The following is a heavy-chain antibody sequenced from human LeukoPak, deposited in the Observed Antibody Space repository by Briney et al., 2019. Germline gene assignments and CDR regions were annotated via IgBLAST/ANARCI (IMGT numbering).Heavy chain of an antibody. V-gene: IGHV3-48*01. Sequence: SGGSLRLSCAASGFTFSSYSMNWVRQAPGKGLEWVSDISSSSSTIYYADSVKGRFTISRDNAKNSLYLQMNSLRAEDTAVYYCARDSVPGVGANNAFDIWGQGTMVTVSS. CDR1: GFTFSSYS. J-gene: IGHJ3*02. D-gene: IGHD1-26*01. CDR2: ISSSSSTI. CDR3: ARDSVPGVGANNAFDI.